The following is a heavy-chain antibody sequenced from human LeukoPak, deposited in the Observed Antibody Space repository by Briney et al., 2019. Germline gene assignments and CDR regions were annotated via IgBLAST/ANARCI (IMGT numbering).Heavy chain of an antibody. CDR1: GFIFSDYY. CDR3: AKANKATVVTVPFDH. Sequence: GGSLRLSCAASGFIFSDYYMTWIRQAPGKGLEWVAFIRYDGSNKYNADSVKGRFTISRDNSKNTLYLQMNSLGAEDTAVYYCAKANKATVVTVPFDHWGQGTLVTVSS. D-gene: IGHD4-23*01. V-gene: IGHV3-30*02. CDR2: IRYDGSNK. J-gene: IGHJ4*02.